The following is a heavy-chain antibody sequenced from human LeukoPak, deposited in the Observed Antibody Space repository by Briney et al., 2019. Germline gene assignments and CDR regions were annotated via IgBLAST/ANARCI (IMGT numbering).Heavy chain of an antibody. Sequence: GGSLRLSCAASGFTFSNHYISWIRQAPGEGLEWVSYISTSGSSTKYADSVKGRFTISRDNAKNSLYLQMNSLRAEDTAMYYCARAYDYYYDRWGQGTLVTVSS. CDR1: GFTFSNHY. J-gene: IGHJ4*02. D-gene: IGHD3-22*01. CDR3: ARAYDYYYDR. CDR2: ISTSGSST. V-gene: IGHV3-11*06.